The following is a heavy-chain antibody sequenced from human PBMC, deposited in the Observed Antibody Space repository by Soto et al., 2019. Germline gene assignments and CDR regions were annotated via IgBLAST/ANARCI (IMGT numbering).Heavy chain of an antibody. J-gene: IGHJ4*02. D-gene: IGHD1-20*01. Sequence: LQESGPRLVKPSETLSLNCTVSGDAISNYYWSWIRQTPGRGLEWIGCVHESGSTDYNPSLKGRVTISLHTSKSQFSLSLRSATAADTATYYCARGTRALITSFFAYWGQGIPGTVSS. CDR3: ARGTRALITSFFAY. CDR1: GDAISNYY. CDR2: VHESGST. V-gene: IGHV4-59*01.